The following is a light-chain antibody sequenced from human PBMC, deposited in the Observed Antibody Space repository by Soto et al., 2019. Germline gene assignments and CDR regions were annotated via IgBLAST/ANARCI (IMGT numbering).Light chain of an antibody. Sequence: DIVMTQSPGSLAVSLGERATINCKSSQSILYSSNNKNYLAWYQQKPGQPPNLLIYWASTRESGVPDRFNGSGSGTDFTLTISSLQAEDVAVYYCQQHYSTPRTFGQGTKVEIK. CDR1: QSILYSSNNKNY. CDR3: QQHYSTPRT. J-gene: IGKJ1*01. V-gene: IGKV4-1*01. CDR2: WAS.